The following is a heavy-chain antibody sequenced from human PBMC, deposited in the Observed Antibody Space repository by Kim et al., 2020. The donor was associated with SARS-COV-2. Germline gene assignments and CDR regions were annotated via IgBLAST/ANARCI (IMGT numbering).Heavy chain of an antibody. CDR1: GFTFSNAW. CDR3: TTESDYYYDSSGYSPFDY. D-gene: IGHD3-22*01. V-gene: IGHV3-15*01. Sequence: GGSLRLSCAASGFTFSNAWMSWVRQAPGKGLEWVGRIKSKTDGGTTDYAAPVKGRFTISRDDSKNTLYLQMNSLKTEDTAVYYCTTESDYYYDSSGYSPFDYWGQGTLVTVSS. CDR2: IKSKTDGGTT. J-gene: IGHJ4*02.